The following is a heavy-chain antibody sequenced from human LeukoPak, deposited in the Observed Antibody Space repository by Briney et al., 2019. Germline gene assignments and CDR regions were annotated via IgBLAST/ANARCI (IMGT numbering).Heavy chain of an antibody. J-gene: IGHJ4*02. D-gene: IGHD1-26*01. CDR3: TRVDSGPTVGGNPGVFDY. CDR2: IRNKAKSYST. V-gene: IGHV3-72*01. CDR1: GFTFSDHY. Sequence: QPGGSLRLSCAASGFTFSDHYMDWVRQAPGKGLEWVGRIRNKAKSYSTEYAASVKGRFTISRDDSKSSLYLQMNSLKIDDTAVYYCTRVDSGPTVGGNPGVFDYWGQGTLVTVSS.